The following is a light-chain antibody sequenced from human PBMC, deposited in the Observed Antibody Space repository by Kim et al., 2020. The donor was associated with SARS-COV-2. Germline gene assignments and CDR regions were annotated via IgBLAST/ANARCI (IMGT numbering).Light chain of an antibody. J-gene: IGLJ2*01. CDR3: GTWDSSLSAVV. Sequence: GQKVTISCSGSSSKIGNNYVSWYQQIPGKAPKRLIYDNNKRPSGIPDRFSGSKSGTSATLGITGLQTGDEADYYCGTWDSSLSAVVFGGGTQLTVL. CDR1: SSKIGNNY. V-gene: IGLV1-51*01. CDR2: DNN.